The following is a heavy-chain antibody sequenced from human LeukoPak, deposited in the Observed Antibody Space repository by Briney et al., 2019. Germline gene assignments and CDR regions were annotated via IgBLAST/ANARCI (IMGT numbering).Heavy chain of an antibody. CDR3: ARLSDF. CDR1: GGAISRDYFY. CDR2: INYSGTT. J-gene: IGHJ4*02. Sequence: PSEPLSLTCTVSGGAISRDYFYWGWVSQAPGKGLEWIASINYSGTTYYNPSLNSRATISVDTSKTHFSLRLSSITAADTAVYYCARLSDFWGQGILVTVSS. V-gene: IGHV4-39*01.